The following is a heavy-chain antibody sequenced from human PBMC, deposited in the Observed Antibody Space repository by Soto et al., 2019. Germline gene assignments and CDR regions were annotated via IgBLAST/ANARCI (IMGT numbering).Heavy chain of an antibody. CDR1: GFNFSNHW. CDR2: ITSDGKSK. D-gene: IGHD2-21*02. Sequence: PGGSLRLSCAASGFNFSNHWMHWVRQRPAEGLVWVSRITSDGKSKAYAESVKGRFAISRDNAKDTLYLQMNGLTAEDTAVYYWARAGGDCRRNWCDPWGQGTLVTVSS. J-gene: IGHJ5*02. CDR3: ARAGGDCRRNWCDP. V-gene: IGHV3-74*01.